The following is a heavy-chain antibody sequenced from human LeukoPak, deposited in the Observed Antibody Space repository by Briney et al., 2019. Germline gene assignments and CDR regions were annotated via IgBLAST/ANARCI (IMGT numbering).Heavy chain of an antibody. D-gene: IGHD4-23*01. V-gene: IGHV3-23*01. J-gene: IGHJ4*02. CDR3: ARRAGGYSHPYDY. CDR1: GFTFSSYG. Sequence: GGSLRLSCAASGFTFSSYGMSWVRQAPGKGLEWVSAISGSGGTTYYADSVKGRFTISRDNSKNTLYLQMNSLRAEDTAVYYCARRAGGYSHPYDYWGQGILVTVSS. CDR2: ISGSGGTT.